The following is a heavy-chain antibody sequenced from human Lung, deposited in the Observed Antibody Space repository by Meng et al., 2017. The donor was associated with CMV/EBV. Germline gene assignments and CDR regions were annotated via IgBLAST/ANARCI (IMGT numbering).Heavy chain of an antibody. J-gene: IGHJ6*02. Sequence: LSLTXAASGFTFSSYAMHWVRQAPGKGLEWVAVISYDGSNKYYADSVKGRFTISRDNSKNTLYLQMNSLRAEDTAVYYCARDEYIILVSYGMDVWGQGTXVTVSS. CDR3: ARDEYIILVSYGMDV. V-gene: IGHV3-30-3*01. D-gene: IGHD3-9*01. CDR1: GFTFSSYA. CDR2: ISYDGSNK.